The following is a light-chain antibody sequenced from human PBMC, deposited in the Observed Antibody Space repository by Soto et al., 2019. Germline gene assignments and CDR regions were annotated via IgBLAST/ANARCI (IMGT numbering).Light chain of an antibody. CDR2: DAS. V-gene: IGKV1-5*01. CDR3: HQFHSYSPT. CDR1: QSVSSW. Sequence: IQMTQSPSTLSASVGDRVTLTCRASQSVSSWLAWYQQKPGKAPKLLIYDASTLESGVPSRFSGSGSGTEFTLTITSLQPDDFAPYYCHQFHSYSPTFGQGTKVELK. J-gene: IGKJ1*01.